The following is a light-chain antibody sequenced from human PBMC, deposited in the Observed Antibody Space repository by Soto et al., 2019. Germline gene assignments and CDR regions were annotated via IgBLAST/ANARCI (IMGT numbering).Light chain of an antibody. V-gene: IGLV2-14*01. Sequence: QSALTQPASVSGSPGQSITISCTGTSSDVGGYNYVSWYQQHPGKAPKLMIYEVSNRPSGVSNRFSGSKSGNTASLTISGLQAEDEADYYCSSYTSSSTFYVFVTGTKVTVL. CDR2: EVS. J-gene: IGLJ1*01. CDR3: SSYTSSSTFYV. CDR1: SSDVGGYNY.